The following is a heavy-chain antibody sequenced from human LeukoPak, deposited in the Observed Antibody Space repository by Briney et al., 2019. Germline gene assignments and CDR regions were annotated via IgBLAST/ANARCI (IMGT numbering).Heavy chain of an antibody. J-gene: IGHJ6*03. Sequence: VASVKVSCKASGYTFTSYDINWVRQATGQGLEWMGWMNPNSGNTGYAQKFQGRVTMTRNTSISTAYMELSSLRSEDTAVYYCARVGKYYDFWSGYYAMDYYYYMDVWGKGTTVTVSS. CDR2: MNPNSGNT. CDR3: ARVGKYYDFWSGYYAMDYYYYMDV. CDR1: GYTFTSYD. D-gene: IGHD3-3*01. V-gene: IGHV1-8*01.